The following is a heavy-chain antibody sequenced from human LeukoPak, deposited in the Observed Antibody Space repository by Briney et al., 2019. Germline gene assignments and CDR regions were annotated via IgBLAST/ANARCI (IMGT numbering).Heavy chain of an antibody. CDR1: GFTFSSYS. CDR3: TIDHILSSGSYYNPSWFDP. CDR2: ISSSSSYI. V-gene: IGHV3-21*01. D-gene: IGHD3-10*01. J-gene: IGHJ5*02. Sequence: PGGSLRLSCAASGFTFSSYSMNWVRQAPGKGLEWVSCISSSSSYIYYADSVKGRFTISRDNAKNSLYLQMNSLRAEDTAVYYCTIDHILSSGSYYNPSWFDPWGQGTLVTVSS.